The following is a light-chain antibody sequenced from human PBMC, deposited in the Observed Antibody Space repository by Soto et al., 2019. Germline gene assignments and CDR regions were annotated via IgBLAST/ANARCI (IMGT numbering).Light chain of an antibody. J-gene: IGLJ1*01. CDR3: QVWDVSSDHYV. Sequence: SYELAQPPSVSVAPGQTARITCEIDNIGYKSVYWYQQRPGQAPLLVVYDDSGRPSGIPKRISGSNSGSTATLTISRVEAGDEADYFCQVWDVSSDHYVFGTGTKLTVL. V-gene: IGLV3-21*02. CDR1: NIGYKS. CDR2: DDS.